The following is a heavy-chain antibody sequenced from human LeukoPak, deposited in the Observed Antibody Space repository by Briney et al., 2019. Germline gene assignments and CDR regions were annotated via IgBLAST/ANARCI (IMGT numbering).Heavy chain of an antibody. J-gene: IGHJ4*02. V-gene: IGHV4-59*12. CDR2: IYYSGST. CDR3: ARDLVH. CDR1: GGSISGSH. Sequence: SETLSLTCTVSGGSISGSHWSWIRQPPGKGLEWIGYIYYSGSTYYNPSLKSRVTISVDTSKNQFSLKLRSVTAADTAVYYCARDLVHWGQGTLVTVSS.